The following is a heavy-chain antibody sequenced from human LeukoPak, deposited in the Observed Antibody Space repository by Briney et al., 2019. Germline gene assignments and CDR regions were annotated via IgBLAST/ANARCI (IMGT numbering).Heavy chain of an antibody. V-gene: IGHV3-7*01. D-gene: IGHD2-2*02. Sequence: GGSLRLSRAASGFTFSSYWMSWVRQAPGKGLEWVANIKQDGSEKYYVDSVKGRFTISRDNAKNSLYLQMNSLRAEDTAVYYCARDTHCSSTSCYTPDFDYWGQGTLVTVSS. CDR2: IKQDGSEK. CDR3: ARDTHCSSTSCYTPDFDY. J-gene: IGHJ4*02. CDR1: GFTFSSYW.